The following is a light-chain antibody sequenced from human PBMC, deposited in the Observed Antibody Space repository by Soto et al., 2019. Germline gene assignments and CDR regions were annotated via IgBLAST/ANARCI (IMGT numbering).Light chain of an antibody. J-gene: IGLJ2*01. CDR1: SSDVGGYNY. V-gene: IGLV2-14*01. CDR3: SSYTSSSTPVV. Sequence: QSVLTQPASVSGSPGQSITISCTGTSSDVGGYNYVSWYQQHPGKAPKLMIYEVSNRPSGVSNRFSGSKSGNTASLTISGLQAEDEADYYRSSYTSSSTPVVFGGGTQLTVL. CDR2: EVS.